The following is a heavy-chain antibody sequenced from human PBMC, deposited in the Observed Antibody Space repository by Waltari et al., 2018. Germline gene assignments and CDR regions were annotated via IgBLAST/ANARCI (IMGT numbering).Heavy chain of an antibody. D-gene: IGHD3-16*01. V-gene: IGHV3-48*03. J-gene: IGHJ3*02. Sequence: EVQLVESGGGLVQPGGSLRLSCAASGFTFSSYEMNWFRQDPGKGLEWVSYISSSGSTIYYGDSGKGRFTSSRDKAKNSLYLQMNSLRAEDTAVYYCAREGIGGGAFDIWGQGTMVTVSS. CDR1: GFTFSSYE. CDR3: AREGIGGGAFDI. CDR2: ISSSGSTI.